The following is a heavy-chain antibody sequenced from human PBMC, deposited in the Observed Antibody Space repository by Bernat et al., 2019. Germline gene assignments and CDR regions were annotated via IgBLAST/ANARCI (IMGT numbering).Heavy chain of an antibody. V-gene: IGHV3-23*04. CDR2: ISGSGGST. Sequence: EVQLVESGGGLVQPGGSLRLSCAASGLTFSSYVMSWVRQAPGKGLEWVAGISGSGGSTYYADSVKGRFAISRDNSKNTLYLQMNSLRAEDTAVYYCATGAAYCGGDCYSVLAYWGQGTLVTVSS. CDR1: GLTFSSYV. D-gene: IGHD2-21*02. J-gene: IGHJ4*02. CDR3: ATGAAYCGGDCYSVLAY.